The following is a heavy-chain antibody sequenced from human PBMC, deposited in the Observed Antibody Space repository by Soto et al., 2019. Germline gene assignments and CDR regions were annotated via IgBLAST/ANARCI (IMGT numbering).Heavy chain of an antibody. D-gene: IGHD2-15*01. J-gene: IGHJ3*02. CDR3: AGIVVGVAALDAFDI. Sequence: SETLSLTCAVYGGSFSGYYWSWIRQPPGKGLEWIGEINHSGSTNYNPSLKSRVTISVDTSKNQFSLKLSSVTAADTAVYYCAGIVVGVAALDAFDIWGQGTMVTVS. CDR1: GGSFSGYY. V-gene: IGHV4-34*01. CDR2: INHSGST.